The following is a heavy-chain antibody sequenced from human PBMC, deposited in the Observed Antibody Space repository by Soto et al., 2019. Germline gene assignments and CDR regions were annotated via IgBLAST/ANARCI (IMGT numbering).Heavy chain of an antibody. CDR3: ARGVLRYFDWLLFQRDSRNTWFDP. J-gene: IGHJ5*02. Sequence: QDQGKGLEWIEYIYYSGSTYYNPSLKRRVTMSVETSKIQFYLKLRSVTAADTALYYCARGVLRYFDWLLFQRDSRNTWFDPWGLVNRVSVSS. V-gene: IGHV4-31*02. D-gene: IGHD3-9*01. CDR2: IYYSGST.